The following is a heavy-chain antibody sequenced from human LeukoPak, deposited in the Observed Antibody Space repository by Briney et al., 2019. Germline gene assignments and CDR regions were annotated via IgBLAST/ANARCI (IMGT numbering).Heavy chain of an antibody. J-gene: IGHJ4*02. CDR1: GFTFSSYS. Sequence: GGSLRLSCAASGFTFSSYSMNWVRQAPGKGLEWVSYISSSSTIYYADSVKGRFTISRDNAKNSLYLQMNSLRAEDTAVYYCAGAEFGELWPLDYWGQGTLVTVSS. D-gene: IGHD3-10*01. CDR3: AGAEFGELWPLDY. V-gene: IGHV3-48*01. CDR2: ISSSSTI.